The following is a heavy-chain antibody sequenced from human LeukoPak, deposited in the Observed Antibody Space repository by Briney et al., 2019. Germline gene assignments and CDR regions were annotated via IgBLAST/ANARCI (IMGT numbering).Heavy chain of an antibody. D-gene: IGHD6-19*01. J-gene: IGHJ4*02. CDR2: IIPIFGTA. V-gene: IGHV1-69*01. Sequence: AVKVSCKPSRGTFSRYAISWVQPAPGQGVEWMGGIIPIFGTANFQQKFQGRVTHTADEPTSTGYMERSSLRPEDTAVYICARDQQWQVKGSFDYWGQGTLVTVSS. CDR3: ARDQQWQVKGSFDY. CDR1: RGTFSRYA.